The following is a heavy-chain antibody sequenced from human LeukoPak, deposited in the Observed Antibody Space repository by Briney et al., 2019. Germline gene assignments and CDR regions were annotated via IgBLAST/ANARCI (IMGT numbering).Heavy chain of an antibody. CDR3: ARGGLNFDAFDI. J-gene: IGHJ3*02. D-gene: IGHD1-7*01. Sequence: GGSLRLSCAASGFTFSIYAMSWVRQAPGKGLEWVSTLSGTGDSTYYADSVKGRFTISRDNTKNSLYLQMNSLRAGDTAVYYCARGGLNFDAFDIWGQGTMVTVSS. CDR2: LSGTGDST. V-gene: IGHV3-23*01. CDR1: GFTFSIYA.